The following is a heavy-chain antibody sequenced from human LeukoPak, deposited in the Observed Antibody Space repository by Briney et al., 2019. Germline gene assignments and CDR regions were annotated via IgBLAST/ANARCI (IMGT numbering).Heavy chain of an antibody. Sequence: GRSLRLSCAASGFTFSSYAMHWVCQAPGKGLEWVAVISYDGSNKYYADSVKGRFTISRDNSKNTLYLQMNSLRAEDTAVYYCARGEYYFDYWGQGTLVTVSS. V-gene: IGHV3-30-3*01. D-gene: IGHD3-10*01. J-gene: IGHJ4*02. CDR2: ISYDGSNK. CDR3: ARGEYYFDY. CDR1: GFTFSSYA.